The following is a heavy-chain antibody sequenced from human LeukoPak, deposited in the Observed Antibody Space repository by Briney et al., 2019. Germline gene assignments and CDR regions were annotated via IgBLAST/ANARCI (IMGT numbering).Heavy chain of an antibody. CDR2: ISGCGGST. CDR3: AKGKYYDFWSGYSVFDY. D-gene: IGHD3-3*01. V-gene: IGHV3-23*01. CDR1: GFTFNNYA. Sequence: GGSLRLSCAASGFTFNNYAMTWVRQAPGKGLVWVSGISGCGGSTYYADSVKGRFTISRDTSKNTLYLQMNSLRTEDTAVYYCAKGKYYDFWSGYSVFDYWGQGTLVTVSS. J-gene: IGHJ4*02.